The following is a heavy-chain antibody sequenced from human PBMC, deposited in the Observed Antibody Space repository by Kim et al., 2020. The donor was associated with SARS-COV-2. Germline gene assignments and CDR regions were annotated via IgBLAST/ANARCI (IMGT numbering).Heavy chain of an antibody. Sequence: QKFQGRVTMTQDKSTSTAYMELSSLRSEDTAVYYCARVNRRVRGATRFDYWGQGTLVTVSS. J-gene: IGHJ4*02. V-gene: IGHV1-69*04. CDR3: ARVNRRVRGATRFDY. D-gene: IGHD1-26*01.